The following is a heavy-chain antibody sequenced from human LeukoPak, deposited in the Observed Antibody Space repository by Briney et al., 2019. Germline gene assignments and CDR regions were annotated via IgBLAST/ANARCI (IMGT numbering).Heavy chain of an antibody. J-gene: IGHJ5*02. CDR2: INSGGSST. CDR3: ARELGRLTWFDP. CDR1: GFTFSSYW. Sequence: GGSLRLSCAASGFTFSSYWMHWVRQAPGKGLVWVSRINSGGSSTSYADSVKGRFTISGDNAKNTLYLQMNRLRAEDTAVYYCARELGRLTWFDPWGQGTLVTVSS. D-gene: IGHD1-26*01. V-gene: IGHV3-74*01.